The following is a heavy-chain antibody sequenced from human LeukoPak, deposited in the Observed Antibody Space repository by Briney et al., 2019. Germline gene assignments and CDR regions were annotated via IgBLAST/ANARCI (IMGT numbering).Heavy chain of an antibody. Sequence: GGSLRLSCAASGFTFSSYAMSWVRQAPGKGLEWVSAISGGGGSIYYADSVKGRFTISRDKSKNTLYLQMNSLRAEDTALYYCAKGSGDSSGWFQLFDYWGQGTLVTVSS. D-gene: IGHD6-19*01. CDR2: ISGGGGSI. CDR1: GFTFSSYA. J-gene: IGHJ4*02. V-gene: IGHV3-23*01. CDR3: AKGSGDSSGWFQLFDY.